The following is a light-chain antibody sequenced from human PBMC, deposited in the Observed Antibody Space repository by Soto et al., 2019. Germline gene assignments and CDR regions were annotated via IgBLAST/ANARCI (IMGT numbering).Light chain of an antibody. J-gene: IGKJ1*01. CDR3: QQYGSSPWT. CDR1: QSVTSSY. CDR2: VAS. V-gene: IGKV3-20*01. Sequence: EIVLTQSPGTLSLSPGERASLSCRASQSVTSSYLAWYQQKPGQAPRLLIYVASNRATGIPDRFSGSGSGTDFTLTNNRLEPEDFAVYYCQQYGSSPWTFGQGTKVEIK.